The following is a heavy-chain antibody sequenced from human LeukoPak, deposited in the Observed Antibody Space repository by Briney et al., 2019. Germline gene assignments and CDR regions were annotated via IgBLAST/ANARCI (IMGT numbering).Heavy chain of an antibody. CDR1: GYTFSDHYVPHY. V-gene: IGHV1-2*02. Sequence: ASVNVSCKASGYTFSDHYVPHYMHWVRQAPGQGLEWMGWINPNTGGTNYAQNFQGRVTMTRDTSLSTVYMELSRLRSDDTAVYYCARDSSGWRSDFDYWGQGTLVTVSS. CDR3: ARDSSGWRSDFDY. D-gene: IGHD6-19*01. J-gene: IGHJ4*02. CDR2: INPNTGGT.